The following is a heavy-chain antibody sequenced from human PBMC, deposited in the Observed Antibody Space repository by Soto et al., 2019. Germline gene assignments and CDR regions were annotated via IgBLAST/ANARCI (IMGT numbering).Heavy chain of an antibody. D-gene: IGHD2-2*01. CDR1: GFIFSSYG. Sequence: QEQLVQSGGGVVQPGRSLRLSCAASGFIFSSYGMHWVRQAPGKGLECVAVISYYGNNEYYADSVQGRFTISRDNSNQTLYLQMNSLRTEDTAVYFCATLLWECIIVVGPSGGPGDYGGQGTLVTVSS. V-gene: IGHV3-30*03. CDR3: ATLLWECIIVVGPSGGPGDY. J-gene: IGHJ4*02. CDR2: ISYYGNNE.